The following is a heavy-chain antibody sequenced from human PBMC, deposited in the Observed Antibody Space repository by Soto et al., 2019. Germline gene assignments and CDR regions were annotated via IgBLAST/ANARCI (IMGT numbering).Heavy chain of an antibody. V-gene: IGHV1-69*13. CDR2: IIPIFGTA. CDR1: GGTFSSYA. CDR3: AIYGSGNFRIYYYYGMDV. J-gene: IGHJ6*02. Sequence: SVKVSCKASGGTFSSYAISWVRQAPGQGLEWMGGIIPIFGTANYAQKFQGRVTITADESTSTAYMELSSLRSEDTAVYYCAIYGSGNFRIYYYYGMDVWGQGTTVTVSS. D-gene: IGHD3-10*01.